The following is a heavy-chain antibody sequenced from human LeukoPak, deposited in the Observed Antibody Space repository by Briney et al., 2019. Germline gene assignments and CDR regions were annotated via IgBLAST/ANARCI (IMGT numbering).Heavy chain of an antibody. J-gene: IGHJ4*02. CDR1: GGSISSSNW. Sequence: PSETLSLTCAVSGGSISSSNWWSWVRQPPGKGLEWIGEIYHSGSTNYNPSLKSRVTISVDTSKNQFSLKLSSVTAADTAVYYCARTLGGNSEFDYWGQGTLVTVSS. V-gene: IGHV4-4*02. CDR2: IYHSGST. CDR3: ARTLGGNSEFDY. D-gene: IGHD4-23*01.